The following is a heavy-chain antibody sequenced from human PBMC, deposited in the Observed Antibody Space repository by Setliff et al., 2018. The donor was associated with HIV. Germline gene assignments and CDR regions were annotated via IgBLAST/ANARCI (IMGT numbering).Heavy chain of an antibody. CDR2: INPNSGGT. CDR3: ARGGSGYYVY. CDR1: GYSFAAYY. Sequence: ASVKVSCKAAGYSFAAYYIHWVRQAPGQGLEWMGWINPNSGGTNYAQKFQGRVTLTRDTSISTAYMELSSLRSEDTAVFYCARGGSGYYVYWGQGSLVTVSS. D-gene: IGHD3-3*01. V-gene: IGHV1-2*02. J-gene: IGHJ4*02.